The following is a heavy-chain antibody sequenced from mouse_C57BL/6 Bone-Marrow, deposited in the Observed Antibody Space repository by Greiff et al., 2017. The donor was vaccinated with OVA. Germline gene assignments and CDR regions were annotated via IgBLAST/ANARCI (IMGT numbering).Heavy chain of an antibody. Sequence: VQLQESGAELARPGASVKMSCKASGYTFTSYTMHWVKQRPGQGLEWIGYINPSSGDTKYDQKFKDKATLTADKSSSTAYMQLSSLTSEDSAVYYCAPIYYCDSWGQGTTLTVSS. CDR3: APIYYCDS. CDR1: GYTFTSYT. D-gene: IGHD1-1*01. V-gene: IGHV1-4*01. CDR2: INPSSGDT. J-gene: IGHJ2*01.